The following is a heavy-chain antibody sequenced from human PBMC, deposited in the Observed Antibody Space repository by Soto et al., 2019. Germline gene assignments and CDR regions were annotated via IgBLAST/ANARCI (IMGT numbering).Heavy chain of an antibody. CDR2: IYSAGST. V-gene: IGHV3-53*01. Sequence: GGSLRLSCAASGLTVSSSYMGWVRQAPGKGLQWVSVIYSAGSTYYANSVRGRFTISRDIYTNMVYFQMISLTDEDTAVYYCPRAREPEYNLSIFFDIWGPGALVNVSS. D-gene: IGHD1-1*01. J-gene: IGHJ4*02. CDR1: GLTVSSSY. CDR3: PRAREPEYNLSIFFDI.